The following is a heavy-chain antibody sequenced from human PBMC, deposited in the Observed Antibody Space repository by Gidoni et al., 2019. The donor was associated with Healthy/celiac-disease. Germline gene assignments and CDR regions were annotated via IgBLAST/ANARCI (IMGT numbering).Heavy chain of an antibody. D-gene: IGHD4-17*01. CDR3: TRDYGDSGGLDY. J-gene: IGHJ4*02. CDR1: GFTFSNAW. V-gene: IGHV3-15*01. Sequence: EVQLVESGGGLVKPGGSLRLSCAASGFTFSNAWMSWVRQAPGKGLEWVGRIKSKTDGGTTDYAAPVKGRFTISRDDSKNTLYLQMNSLKTEDTAVYYCTRDYGDSGGLDYWGQGTLVTVSS. CDR2: IKSKTDGGTT.